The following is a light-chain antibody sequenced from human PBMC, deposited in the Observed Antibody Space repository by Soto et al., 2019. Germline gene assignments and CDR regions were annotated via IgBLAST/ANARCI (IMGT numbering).Light chain of an antibody. CDR3: SAWDDTLNGHVV. Sequence: QSVLTQPPSASGTPGQRVTISCSGSSSNIGSNSANWYQQLPGTAPKLVMYSTNQRPSGVPDRLSGSKSGTSASLAIRDLQSEDEDDYYCSAWDDTLNGHVVFGGGTKVTVL. V-gene: IGLV1-44*01. J-gene: IGLJ2*01. CDR1: SSNIGSNS. CDR2: STN.